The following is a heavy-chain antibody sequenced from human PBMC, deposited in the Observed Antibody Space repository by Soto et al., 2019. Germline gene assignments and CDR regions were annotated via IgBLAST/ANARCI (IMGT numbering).Heavy chain of an antibody. CDR1: GGSFSGYY. CDR2: INHSEST. CDR3: ARDLGTYYYAMDV. J-gene: IGHJ6*02. V-gene: IGHV4-34*01. Sequence: PSETLSLTCAVYGGSFSGYYWSWIRQPPGKGLEWIGEINHSESTKYNPSLKSRVTISGGTSKNQFSLKLSSVTAADTAVYYCARDLGTYYYAMDVWGQGTTVTVLL. D-gene: IGHD3-16*01.